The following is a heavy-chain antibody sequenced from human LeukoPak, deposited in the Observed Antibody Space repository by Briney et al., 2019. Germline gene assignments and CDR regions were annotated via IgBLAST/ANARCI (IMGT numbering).Heavy chain of an antibody. CDR3: AREGQLAAYNWFDP. V-gene: IGHV3-7*01. CDR2: IKQDGSEK. Sequence: PGGSLRLSCAASGFTFSSYWMSWVRQAPGKGLEWVANIKQDGSEKYYVDSVKGRFTISRDNAKNSLYLQMNSLRAEDTAVYYCAREGQLAAYNWFDPWGQGTLVTVPS. CDR1: GFTFSSYW. J-gene: IGHJ5*02. D-gene: IGHD6-6*01.